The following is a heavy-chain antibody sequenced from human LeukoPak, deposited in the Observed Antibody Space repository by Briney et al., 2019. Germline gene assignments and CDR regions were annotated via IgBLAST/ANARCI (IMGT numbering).Heavy chain of an antibody. J-gene: IGHJ4*02. D-gene: IGHD3-10*01. Sequence: GRSLRLSCAASGFTFSSYGMHWVRQAPGKGLEWVAVISYDGSNKYYADSVKGRFTISRDNSKNTLYLQMNSLRAEDTAVYYCAKVGKSKGLWFGRDKRAREELSYFDYWGQGTLVTVSS. CDR2: ISYDGSNK. CDR1: GFTFSSYG. V-gene: IGHV3-30*18. CDR3: AKVGKSKGLWFGRDKRAREELSYFDY.